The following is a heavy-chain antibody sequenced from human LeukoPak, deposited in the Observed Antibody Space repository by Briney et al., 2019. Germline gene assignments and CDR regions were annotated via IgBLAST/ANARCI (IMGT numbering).Heavy chain of an antibody. D-gene: IGHD3-10*01. V-gene: IGHV4-34*01. CDR3: ARGRHLWFGELAPYGMDV. J-gene: IGHJ6*02. CDR2: INHSGST. Sequence: SETLSLICAVYGGSFSGYYWSWIRQPPGKGLEWIGEINHSGSTNYNPSLKSRVTISVDTSKNQFSLKLSSVTAADTAVYYCARGRHLWFGELAPYGMDVWGQGTTVTVSS. CDR1: GGSFSGYY.